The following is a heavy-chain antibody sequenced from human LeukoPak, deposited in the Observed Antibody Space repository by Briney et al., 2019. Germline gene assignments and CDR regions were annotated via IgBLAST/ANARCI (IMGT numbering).Heavy chain of an antibody. CDR3: ARDRGGLGSVFDY. Sequence: GGSLRLSCAASGFTFSHYGMHWVRQAPGRGLEWVAGISYDGSNKNYADSVKGRFTISRDNSKNMVYLQMNSLTAEDTAVYYCARDRGGLGSVFDYWGQGTLVTVSS. CDR1: GFTFSHYG. D-gene: IGHD3-10*01. CDR2: ISYDGSNK. J-gene: IGHJ4*02. V-gene: IGHV3-30*03.